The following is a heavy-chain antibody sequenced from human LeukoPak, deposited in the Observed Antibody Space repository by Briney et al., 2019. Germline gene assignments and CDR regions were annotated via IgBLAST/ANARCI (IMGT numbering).Heavy chain of an antibody. CDR1: GLTFSSYG. V-gene: IGHV3-30*18. D-gene: IGHD3-3*01. CDR2: ISYDGSNK. Sequence: GGSLRLSCAASGLTFSSYGMHWVRRAPGKGLEWVAVISYDGSNKYYADSVKGRFTISRDNSKNTLYLQMNSLRAEDTAVYYCAKDGVEWFLLDYYYYYMDVWGKGTTVTVSS. CDR3: AKDGVEWFLLDYYYYYMDV. J-gene: IGHJ6*03.